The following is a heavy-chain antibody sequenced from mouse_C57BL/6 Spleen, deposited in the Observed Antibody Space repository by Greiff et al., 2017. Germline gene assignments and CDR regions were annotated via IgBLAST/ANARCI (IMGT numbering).Heavy chain of an antibody. Sequence: QVQLKQPGAELVKPGASVKMSCKASGYTFTSYWITWVKQRPGQGLEWIGDIYPGSGSTNYNEKFKSKATLTVDTSSSTAYMQLSSLTAEDSAVYYCARSPITTVVHWYFDVWGTGTTVTVSS. V-gene: IGHV1-55*01. J-gene: IGHJ1*03. D-gene: IGHD1-1*01. CDR3: ARSPITTVVHWYFDV. CDR2: IYPGSGST. CDR1: GYTFTSYW.